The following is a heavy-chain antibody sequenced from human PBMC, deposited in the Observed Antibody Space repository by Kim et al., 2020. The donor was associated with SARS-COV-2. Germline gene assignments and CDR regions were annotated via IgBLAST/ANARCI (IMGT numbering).Heavy chain of an antibody. D-gene: IGHD6-13*01. Sequence: GGSLRLSCAASGFTFSSYGMHWVRQAPGKGLEWVAVISYDGSNIYYADSVKGRFTISRDNSKNTLYLQMNSMRAEDTAVYYCAKFRSSWYLDYWGQGTLVTVSS. V-gene: IGHV3-30*18. CDR1: GFTFSSYG. CDR3: AKFRSSWYLDY. CDR2: ISYDGSNI. J-gene: IGHJ4*02.